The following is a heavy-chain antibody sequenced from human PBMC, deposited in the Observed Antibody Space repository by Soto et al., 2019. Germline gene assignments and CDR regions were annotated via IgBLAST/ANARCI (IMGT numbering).Heavy chain of an antibody. D-gene: IGHD4-17*01. CDR2: IWYDGSNE. CDR1: GFTFSSYG. V-gene: IGHV3-33*01. Sequence: GGSLRLSCAASGFTFSSYGMHWVRQAPGKGLEWVAVIWYDGSNEYYADSVKGRFTISRDNSKNTLYLQMNSLRAEDTAVYYCARDLASTTIPNYWGQGTLVTVSS. J-gene: IGHJ4*02. CDR3: ARDLASTTIPNY.